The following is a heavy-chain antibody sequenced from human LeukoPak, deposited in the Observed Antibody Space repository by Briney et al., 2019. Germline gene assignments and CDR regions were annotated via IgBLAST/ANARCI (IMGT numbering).Heavy chain of an antibody. V-gene: IGHV1-69*13. Sequence: ASVKVSFKASGGTFSSYAISWVRQAPGQGLDWMGGIIPIFGTANFPQKFQGRATITADESTSEAYMELSSLSAEDTAVDVFARAHFTGPTVTTFGGVIDYWGQGTLVTVSS. CDR1: GGTFSSYA. J-gene: IGHJ4*02. CDR3: ARAHFTGPTVTTFGGVIDY. CDR2: IIPIFGTA. D-gene: IGHD3-16*01.